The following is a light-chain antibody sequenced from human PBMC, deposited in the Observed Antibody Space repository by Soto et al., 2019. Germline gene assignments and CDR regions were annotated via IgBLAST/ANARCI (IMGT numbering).Light chain of an antibody. CDR3: SSYTSFDTVI. CDR1: SSDIGIYTR. Sequence: QSALTQPPSVSGSPGLSVTISCTGSSSDIGIYTRVSWYQKPPASAPKLLIYEVTRRASGAPDRFSGSASGNTASLTISGVQAEDEADYYCSSYTSFDTVIFGGGTKLTVL. J-gene: IGLJ2*01. V-gene: IGLV2-18*02. CDR2: EVT.